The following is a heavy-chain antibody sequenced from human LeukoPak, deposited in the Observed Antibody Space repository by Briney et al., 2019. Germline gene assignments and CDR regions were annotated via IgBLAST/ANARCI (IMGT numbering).Heavy chain of an antibody. CDR2: IKEDGSEK. J-gene: IGHJ6*02. CDR1: GFTFINYW. CDR3: GRDMDV. V-gene: IGHV3-7*03. Sequence: GGSLRLSCAASGFTFINYWMTWVRQAPGKGLEWVANIKEDGSEKYYVDCVKGRFTISRDNAKNSLYLQMNSLRAEDTAVYYCGRDMDVWGQGTTVTVSS.